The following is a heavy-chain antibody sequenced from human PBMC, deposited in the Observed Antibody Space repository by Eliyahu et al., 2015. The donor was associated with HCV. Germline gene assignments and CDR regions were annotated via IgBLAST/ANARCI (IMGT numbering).Heavy chain of an antibody. D-gene: IGHD6-19*01. CDR1: GGSISSYY. V-gene: IGHV4-59*01. J-gene: IGHJ5*02. Sequence: QVQLQESGPGLVKPSETLSLTCTVSGGSISSYYWSWIRQPPGKGLEWIWDIYFRGGTTYNPSLKSRVTISVDTSKNQFSLKLSSVTAADTAVYYCARDLAVAGTRWFDPWGQGTLVTVSS. CDR3: ARDLAVAGTRWFDP. CDR2: IYFRGGT.